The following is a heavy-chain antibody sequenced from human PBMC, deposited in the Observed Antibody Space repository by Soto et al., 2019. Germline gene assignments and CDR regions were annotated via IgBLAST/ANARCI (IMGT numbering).Heavy chain of an antibody. CDR1: GGTFSSYA. J-gene: IGHJ6*02. CDR3: ARPTRPVTTQSLGLVGYYYGMDV. D-gene: IGHD4-17*01. CDR2: IIPTFGTA. V-gene: IGHV1-69*13. Sequence: SVKVSCKASGGTFSSYAISWVRQAPGQGLEWMGGIIPTFGTANYAQKFQGRVTITADESTSTAYMELSSLRSEDTAVYYCARPTRPVTTQSLGLVGYYYGMDVWGQGTTVTVSS.